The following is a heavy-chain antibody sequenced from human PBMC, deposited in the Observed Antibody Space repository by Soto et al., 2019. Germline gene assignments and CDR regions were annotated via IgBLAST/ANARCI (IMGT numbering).Heavy chain of an antibody. CDR1: GGPFSTYA. CDR3: ARASSGCGGSCYQRDYQYGMDV. CDR2: IIPIFGTA. V-gene: IGHV1-69*13. Sequence: GASVKVSCKASGGPFSTYAISWVRQAPGQGLEWMGGIIPIFGTANYAQKFQGRVTITADESTSTAYMELSSLRSEDTAIYYCARASSGCGGSCYQRDYQYGMDVWGLGTTVTVSS. D-gene: IGHD2-15*01. J-gene: IGHJ6*02.